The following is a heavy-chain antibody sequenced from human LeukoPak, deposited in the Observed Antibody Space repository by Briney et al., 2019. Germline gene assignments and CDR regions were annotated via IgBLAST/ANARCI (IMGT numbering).Heavy chain of an antibody. J-gene: IGHJ4*02. Sequence: SETLSLTCTVSGGSISSSSYYWGWIRQPPGKGLEWIGNIYYSGSTYYNPSLKSRVTISVDTSKNQFSLKLSSVTAADTAVYHCARQDYGDYAFDYWGQGTLVTVSS. D-gene: IGHD4-17*01. CDR1: GGSISSSSYY. V-gene: IGHV4-39*01. CDR3: ARQDYGDYAFDY. CDR2: IYYSGST.